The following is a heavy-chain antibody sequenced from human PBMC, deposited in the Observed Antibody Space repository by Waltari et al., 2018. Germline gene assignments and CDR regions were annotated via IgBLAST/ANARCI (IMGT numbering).Heavy chain of an antibody. Sequence: QVQLQESGPGLVKPSGTLSLTCAVSGDSMSGRDWWSWVRQAPGKGLEWVGQVHRSGQTHYSPSLESRVTVSIDTSNKQFSLILTSATAADTAVYYCARDRGRGLYFDSWGQGTLVTVSP. CDR2: VHRSGQT. D-gene: IGHD2-15*01. CDR3: ARDRGRGLYFDS. V-gene: IGHV4-4*02. CDR1: GDSMSGRDW. J-gene: IGHJ4*02.